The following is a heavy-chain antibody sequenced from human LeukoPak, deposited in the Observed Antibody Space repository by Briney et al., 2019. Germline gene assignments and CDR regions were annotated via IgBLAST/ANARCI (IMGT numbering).Heavy chain of an antibody. J-gene: IGHJ4*02. CDR3: ARGPTPYSSGWDY. D-gene: IGHD6-19*01. CDR1: GFTFSSYA. V-gene: IGHV3-30*04. Sequence: PGGSLRLSCAASGFTFSSYAMHWVRQAPGKGLERVAVISYDGSNKYYADSVKGRFTISRDNSKNTLYLQMNSLRAEDTAVYYCARGPTPYSSGWDYWGQGTLVTVSS. CDR2: ISYDGSNK.